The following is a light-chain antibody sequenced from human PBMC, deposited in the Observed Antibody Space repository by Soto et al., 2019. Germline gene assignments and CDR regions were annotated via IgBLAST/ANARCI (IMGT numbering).Light chain of an antibody. CDR2: GAS. CDR3: HQYGSSPKA. CDR1: QSVSSNY. Sequence: EIVLTQSPGTLSLSPGERATLSCRACQSVSSNYLAWYQQKPGQAPRRLIYGASSRATGIPDRFSGSGSGTDFTLTISRLEPEDFAVYYCHQYGSSPKAFGQGTKVEI. V-gene: IGKV3-20*01. J-gene: IGKJ1*01.